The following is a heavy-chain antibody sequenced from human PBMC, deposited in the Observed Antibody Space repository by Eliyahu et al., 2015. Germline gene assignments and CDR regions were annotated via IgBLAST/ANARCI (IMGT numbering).Heavy chain of an antibody. CDR3: AKRGNWEFDY. CDR2: ISFDEDDK. V-gene: IGHV3-30*18. CDR1: GFTFSSXG. J-gene: IGHJ4*02. Sequence: QVQLVESGGGVVQPGRSLXXSCAAXGFTFSSXGMXRVPQGPGKGLEGVAVISFDEDDKYYVDSVRGRFTISRDNSKNTLYLQMNGLRPEDTAVYYCAKRGNWEFDYWGQGTLVTVSS. D-gene: IGHD1-26*01.